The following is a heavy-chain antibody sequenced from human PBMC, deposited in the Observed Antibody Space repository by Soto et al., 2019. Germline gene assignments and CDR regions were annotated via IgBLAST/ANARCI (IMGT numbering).Heavy chain of an antibody. CDR1: GGSISSYY. J-gene: IGHJ4*02. CDR3: ARRYSSSFDY. Sequence: ASETLSLTCTVPGGSISSYYWSWIRQPPGKGLEWIGYIYYSGSTNYNPSLKSRVTISVDTSKNQFSLKLSSVTAADTAVYYCARRYSSSFDYWGQGTLVTVSS. D-gene: IGHD6-13*01. CDR2: IYYSGST. V-gene: IGHV4-59*08.